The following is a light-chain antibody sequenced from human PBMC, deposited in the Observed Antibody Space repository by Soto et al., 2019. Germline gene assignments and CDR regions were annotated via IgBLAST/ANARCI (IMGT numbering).Light chain of an antibody. V-gene: IGLV2-14*03. Sequence: QSVLTQPASVSGSPGQSITISCTGTSSDVGDSKYVSWSQQHPGKAPQLMIYEVSNRPSGVSNRFSGSKSGNTASLTISGLQAEDEADYYCSSYTSSSTYVFGTGTKLTVL. J-gene: IGLJ1*01. CDR3: SSYTSSSTYV. CDR1: SSDVGDSKY. CDR2: EVS.